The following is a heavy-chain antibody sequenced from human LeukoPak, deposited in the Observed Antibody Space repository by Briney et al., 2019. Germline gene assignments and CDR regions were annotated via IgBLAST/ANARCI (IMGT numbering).Heavy chain of an antibody. J-gene: IGHJ4*02. CDR2: IKDSGSA. D-gene: IGHD6-6*01. CDR1: GGTFSGYY. Sequence: SETLSLTCAVYGGTFSGYYWSWIRQPPGKGLEWIGEIKDSGSANYNPSLKSRVFISVDKSKNQFSLKLRSVTAADTAVYYCARGKGYTTSSRHRGIDNWGQGTLVTVSS. CDR3: ARGKGYTTSSRHRGIDN. V-gene: IGHV4-34*01.